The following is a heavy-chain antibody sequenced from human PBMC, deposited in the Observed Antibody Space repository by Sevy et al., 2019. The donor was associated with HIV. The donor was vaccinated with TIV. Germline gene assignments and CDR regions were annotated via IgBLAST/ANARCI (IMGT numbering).Heavy chain of an antibody. V-gene: IGHV3-7*01. CDR1: GFTFRSYW. Sequence: GGSLRLSCVASGFTFRSYWMNWLRQAPGKGLEWVANINQDGSEKFYLDSVKGRVTISRDKAKNQVFLQMDSLRAEDTAVYYCARSLDYWGQGSLVTVSS. CDR3: ARSLDY. J-gene: IGHJ4*02. CDR2: INQDGSEK.